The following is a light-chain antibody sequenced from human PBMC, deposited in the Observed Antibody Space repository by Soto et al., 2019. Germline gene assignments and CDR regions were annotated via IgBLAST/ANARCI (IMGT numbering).Light chain of an antibody. CDR1: QRVSSSY. V-gene: IGKV3-20*01. Sequence: EIVLTQSPGTLSLSPGERATLSCRASQRVSSSYLAWYQQKPGQAPRLLIYDASTSATGIPDRFSGSGSGTDFALTCSRLEPADFALYYCQQYANSRRTFGQGTKGEI. CDR3: QQYANSRRT. J-gene: IGKJ1*01. CDR2: DAS.